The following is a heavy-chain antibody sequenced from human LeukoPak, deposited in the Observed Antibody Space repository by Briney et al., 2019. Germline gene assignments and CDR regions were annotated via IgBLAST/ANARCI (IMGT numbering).Heavy chain of an antibody. D-gene: IGHD3-10*01. V-gene: IGHV4-34*01. CDR1: GGSFSGYY. Sequence: KASETLSLTCAVYGGSFSGYYWSWLRQPPGKGLEWIGEINHSGSTNYNPSLKSRVTISVDTSKNQFSLKLSSVTAADTAVYYCARGFAYYYGSGSNKFDYWGQGTLVTVSS. J-gene: IGHJ4*02. CDR3: ARGFAYYYGSGSNKFDY. CDR2: INHSGST.